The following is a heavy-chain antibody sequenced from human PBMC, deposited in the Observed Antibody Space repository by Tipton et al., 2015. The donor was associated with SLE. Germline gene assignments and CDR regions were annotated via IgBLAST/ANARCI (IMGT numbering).Heavy chain of an antibody. CDR1: GYTFTVYY. CDR3: ARDYGAPGFDY. D-gene: IGHD4-17*01. J-gene: IGHJ4*02. CDR2: INPNSGDT. V-gene: IGHV1-2*02. Sequence: QLVQSGAEVKKPGASVKVSCEASGYTFTVYYMHWVRQAPGQGPEWMGWINPNSGDTNYARKFQGRVARTRDTSIRTAYMELSRLRYDDTAVYFCARDYGAPGFDYWGQGTLVTVSS.